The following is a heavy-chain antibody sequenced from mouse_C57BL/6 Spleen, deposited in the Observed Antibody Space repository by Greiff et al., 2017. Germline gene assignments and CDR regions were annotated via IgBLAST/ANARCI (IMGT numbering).Heavy chain of an antibody. CDR1: GYSITSGYY. J-gene: IGHJ2*01. CDR3: ARDSTIGVYFDY. V-gene: IGHV3-6*01. Sequence: EVKLQESGPGLVKPSQSLSLTCSVTGYSITSGYYWNWIRQFPGNKLEWMGYISYDGSNNYNPSLKNRISITRDTSKNQFFLKLNSVTTEDTATYYCARDSTIGVYFDYWGQGTTLTVSS. D-gene: IGHD2-14*01. CDR2: ISYDGSN.